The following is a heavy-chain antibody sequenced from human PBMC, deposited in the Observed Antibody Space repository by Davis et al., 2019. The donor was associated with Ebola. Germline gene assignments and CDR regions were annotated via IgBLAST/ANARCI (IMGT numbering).Heavy chain of an antibody. CDR1: GFTSSNYW. V-gene: IGHV3-7*01. CDR2: IKPDRSEK. Sequence: GESLKISCAASGFTSSNYWMTWVRQAPGKGLEWVATIKPDRSEKYYVDSVKGRFIISRDNARNSLYPQMNRLKAEDTAVFYCASNNDRRFDYWGQGALVTVSS. D-gene: IGHD1-14*01. J-gene: IGHJ4*02. CDR3: ASNNDRRFDY.